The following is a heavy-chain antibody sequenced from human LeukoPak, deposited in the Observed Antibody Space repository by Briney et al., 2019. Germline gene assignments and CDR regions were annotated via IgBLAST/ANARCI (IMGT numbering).Heavy chain of an antibody. CDR1: GFTFSRYD. CDR2: IGTAGDT. V-gene: IGHV3-13*01. Sequence: GGSLRLSCAASGFTFSRYDMHWVRQSTGKGLEWVSGIGTAGDTFYLGSVKGRFTISRENAKNSLYLQMDSLRVGDTAVYYCARSVPGGSGWMGSIEYWGQGTLVTVPS. J-gene: IGHJ4*02. D-gene: IGHD6-19*01. CDR3: ARSVPGGSGWMGSIEY.